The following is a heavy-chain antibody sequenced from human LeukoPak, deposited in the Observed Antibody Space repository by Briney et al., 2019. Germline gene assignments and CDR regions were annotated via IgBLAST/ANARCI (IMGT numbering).Heavy chain of an antibody. CDR1: GFIFRNYA. J-gene: IGHJ6*02. V-gene: IGHV3-23*01. Sequence: GGSPRLSCAASGFIFRNYAMSWVRQAPGKGLEWVSAITGSGDTTYYADSVKGRFTISRDNSKNTLYLQMNSLRAEDTAVYYCASGWGAGMDVWGQGTTVTVSS. CDR3: ASGWGAGMDV. D-gene: IGHD1-26*01. CDR2: ITGSGDTT.